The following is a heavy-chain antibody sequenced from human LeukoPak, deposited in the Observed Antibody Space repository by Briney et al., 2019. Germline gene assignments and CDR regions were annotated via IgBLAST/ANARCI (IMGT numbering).Heavy chain of an antibody. Sequence: PVKVSCKASGGTFSSYAISWVRQAPGQGLEWMGRIIPIFGTANYAQKFQGRVTITTDESTSTAYMELSSLRSEDTAVYYCASTTIAAADHFHYWGQGTLVTVSS. J-gene: IGHJ4*02. D-gene: IGHD6-13*01. CDR3: ASTTIAAADHFHY. CDR2: IIPIFGTA. CDR1: GGTFSSYA. V-gene: IGHV1-69*05.